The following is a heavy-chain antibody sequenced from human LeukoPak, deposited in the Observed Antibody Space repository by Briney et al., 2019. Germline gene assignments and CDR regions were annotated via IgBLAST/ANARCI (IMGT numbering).Heavy chain of an antibody. V-gene: IGHV1-8*01. CDR2: MNPNSGNT. CDR1: GYTFTSYD. Sequence: ASVKVSCKASGYTFTSYDINWVRQATGQGLEWMGWMNPNSGNTGYAQKFQGRVTMTRNTSISIAYMELSSLRSEDTAVYYCARGQRGANTFFWSPPRNKPFDYWGQGTLVTVSS. CDR3: ARGQRGANTFFWSPPRNKPFDY. J-gene: IGHJ4*02. D-gene: IGHD6-25*01.